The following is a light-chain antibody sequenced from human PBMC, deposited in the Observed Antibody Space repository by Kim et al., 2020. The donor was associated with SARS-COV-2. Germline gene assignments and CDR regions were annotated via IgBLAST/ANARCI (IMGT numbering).Light chain of an antibody. CDR3: QSTDSSGTYVV. J-gene: IGLJ2*01. CDR1: TLPKQY. CDR2: KDT. Sequence: SYELTQPPSVSVSPGQTARITCSGDTLPKQYAYWYQQKPGQAPILIIYKDTERPSGIPERFSGSSSGTKVTLTISGVQAEDEADYYCQSTDSSGTYVVFGGGTQLTVL. V-gene: IGLV3-25*03.